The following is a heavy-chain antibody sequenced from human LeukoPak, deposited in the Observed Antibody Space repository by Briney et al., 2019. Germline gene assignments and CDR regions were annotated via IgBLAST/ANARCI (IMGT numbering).Heavy chain of an antibody. J-gene: IGHJ4*02. CDR2: ISSSSSYI. CDR3: ARDRGFLDY. V-gene: IGHV3-21*01. Sequence: GGSLRLSCAASGFTFNNYAMSWVRQAPGKGLEWVSSISSSSSYIYYADSVKGRFTISRDNAKNSLYLQMNSLRAEDTAVYYCARDRGFLDYWGQGTLVTVSS. CDR1: GFTFNNYA.